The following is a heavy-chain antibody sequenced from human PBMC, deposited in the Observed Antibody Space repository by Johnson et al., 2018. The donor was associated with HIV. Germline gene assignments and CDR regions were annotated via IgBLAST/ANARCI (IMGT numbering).Heavy chain of an antibody. V-gene: IGHV3-23*04. CDR2: ISGSGSST. D-gene: IGHD3-16*02. Sequence: MQLVESGGGLVQPGGSLRLSCAASGFTFSSYAMSWVRQAPGKGLEWVSGISGSGSSTSYADSVKGRCNISRDNAKNSLYLQMNSLRAEDTALYYCAKDTRRKLVMITFGGVIAYHWGQGTMVTVSS. J-gene: IGHJ3*01. CDR3: AKDTRRKLVMITFGGVIAYH. CDR1: GFTFSSYA.